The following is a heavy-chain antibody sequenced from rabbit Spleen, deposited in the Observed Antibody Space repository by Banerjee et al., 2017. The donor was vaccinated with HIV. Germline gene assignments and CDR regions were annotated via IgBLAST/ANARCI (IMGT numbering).Heavy chain of an antibody. J-gene: IGHJ4*01. D-gene: IGHD4-1*01. CDR1: GFSFSSSDY. CDR3: ARGATSITNAISL. Sequence: QSLEESGGDLVKPGASLTLTCTASGFSFSSSDYMCWVRQAPGKGLEWIACIAGSSGGFTYSATWAKGRFTCSKTSSTTVTLQMTSLTVADTATYFCARGATSITNAISLWGPGTLVTVS. V-gene: IGHV1S40*01. CDR2: IAGSSGGFT.